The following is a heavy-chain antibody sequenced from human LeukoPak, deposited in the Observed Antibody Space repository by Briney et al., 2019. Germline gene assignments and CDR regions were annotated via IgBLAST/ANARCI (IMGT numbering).Heavy chain of an antibody. CDR2: ISSSSSYI. J-gene: IGHJ5*02. D-gene: IGHD2-2*02. CDR1: GFTFSSYS. Sequence: GGSLRLSCAASGFTFSSYSMNWVRQAPGKGLEWVSSISSSSSYIYYADSVKGRFTISRDNAKNSLYLQMNSLRAEDTAMYYCTRALVPAAIRNNWFDPWGQGTLVTVSS. CDR3: TRALVPAAIRNNWFDP. V-gene: IGHV3-21*01.